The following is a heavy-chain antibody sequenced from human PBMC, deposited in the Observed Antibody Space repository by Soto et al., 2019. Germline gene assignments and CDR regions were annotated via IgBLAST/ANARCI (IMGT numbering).Heavy chain of an antibody. CDR1: GDSVSSGGYY. J-gene: IGHJ6*02. V-gene: IGHV4-31*03. CDR2: IYYRGNT. CDR3: ARERAILGSGMDV. D-gene: IGHD7-27*01. Sequence: QVQVQESGPGLVKPSQTLSLTCNVSGDSVSSGGYYWSWIRQHPGKGLEWIGYIYYRGNTYYNPYLKSRVTISLDSSKNTVSLNMNSVTAADTAVYYCARERAILGSGMDVWGQGTTVTVSS.